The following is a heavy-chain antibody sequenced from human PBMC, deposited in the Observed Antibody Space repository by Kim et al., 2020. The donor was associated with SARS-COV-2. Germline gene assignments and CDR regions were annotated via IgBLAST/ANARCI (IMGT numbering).Heavy chain of an antibody. Sequence: ASVKVSCKASGYTFTSYAMHWVRQAPGQRLEWMGWINAGNGNTKYSQKFQGRVTITRDTSASTAYMELSSLRSEDTAVYYCARGGIQLWSDFDYWGQGTLVTVSS. J-gene: IGHJ4*02. D-gene: IGHD5-18*01. CDR2: INAGNGNT. V-gene: IGHV1-3*01. CDR3: ARGGIQLWSDFDY. CDR1: GYTFTSYA.